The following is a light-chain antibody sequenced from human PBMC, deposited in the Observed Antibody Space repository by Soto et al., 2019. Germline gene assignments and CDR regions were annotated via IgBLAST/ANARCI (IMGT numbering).Light chain of an antibody. CDR2: PAS. V-gene: IGKV1-9*01. CDR3: QQVNSYPLT. Sequence: DIQLTQSPSFLSASVGDRVTITCRASQGIASYLAWYQQKPGKAPKLLIYPASSLQSGVPSRFSGSGSGTEFTLTNSSLQPEDFATYYCQQVNSYPLTVGGGTKVDSK. CDR1: QGIASY. J-gene: IGKJ4*01.